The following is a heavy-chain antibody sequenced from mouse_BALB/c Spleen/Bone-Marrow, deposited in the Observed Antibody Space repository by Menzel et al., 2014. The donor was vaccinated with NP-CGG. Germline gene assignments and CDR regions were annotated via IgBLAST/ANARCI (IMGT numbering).Heavy chain of an antibody. CDR1: GYTFTDYP. Sequence: QVQLQQSGPELVRPGVSVKISCKGSGYTFTDYPMHWVKQSHAKSLEWIGVISIHSGNTNYNQNFKGKATMTVDKPSSTVYMELARLTSEDSAIYHCARGFLGYFDYWGQGTTLTVSS. CDR2: ISIHSGNT. J-gene: IGHJ2*01. CDR3: ARGFLGYFDY. V-gene: IGHV1S137*01.